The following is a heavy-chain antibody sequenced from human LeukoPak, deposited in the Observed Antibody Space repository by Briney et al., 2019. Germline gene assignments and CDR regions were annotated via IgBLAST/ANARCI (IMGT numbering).Heavy chain of an antibody. Sequence: SVKVSCKASGGTFSSYAISWVRQAPGQGLEWMGGIIPIFGTANYAQKFQGRVMITTDESTSTAYMELSSLRSEDTAVYYCASGSYVWGSYRYTGPFDYWGQGTLVTVSS. CDR1: GGTFSSYA. D-gene: IGHD3-16*02. V-gene: IGHV1-69*05. J-gene: IGHJ4*02. CDR2: IIPIFGTA. CDR3: ASGSYVWGSYRYTGPFDY.